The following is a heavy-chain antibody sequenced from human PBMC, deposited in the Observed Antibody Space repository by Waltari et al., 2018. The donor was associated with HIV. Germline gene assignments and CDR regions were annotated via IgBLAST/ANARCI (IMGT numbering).Heavy chain of an antibody. D-gene: IGHD1-26*01. Sequence: EVQLVASGGGLIEPGGSLRVSCAASGFTISSNYMSWVRQAPGKGLEWVSVIYSGGSRDYADSVKGRFIISRYNSKNTVSLHINSLIAEDTAVYYCARDPRSSGDYGMDVWGQGIKVTVSS. V-gene: IGHV3-53*01. CDR1: GFTISSNY. CDR3: ARDPRSSGDYGMDV. CDR2: IYSGGSR. J-gene: IGHJ6*02.